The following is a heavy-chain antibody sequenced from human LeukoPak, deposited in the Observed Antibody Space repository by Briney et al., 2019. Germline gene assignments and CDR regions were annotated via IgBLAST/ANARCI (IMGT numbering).Heavy chain of an antibody. Sequence: GGSLRLSCAASGFTFDDYGMSWVRQAPGKGLEWVSGINWNGGSTGYADSVKGRFTISRDNAKNSLYLQMNSLRVEDTALYHCARKMVEYYYGSGEGYYYMDVWGKGTTVTISS. D-gene: IGHD3-10*01. CDR2: INWNGGST. V-gene: IGHV3-20*01. J-gene: IGHJ6*03. CDR1: GFTFDDYG. CDR3: ARKMVEYYYGSGEGYYYMDV.